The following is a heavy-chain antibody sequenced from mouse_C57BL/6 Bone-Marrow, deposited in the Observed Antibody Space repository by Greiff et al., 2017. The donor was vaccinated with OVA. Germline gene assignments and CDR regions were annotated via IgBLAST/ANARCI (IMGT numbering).Heavy chain of an antibody. V-gene: IGHV1-19*01. J-gene: IGHJ2*01. D-gene: IGHD3-1*01. CDR1: GYTFTDYY. Sequence: VHVKQSGPVLVKPGASVKMSCKASGYTFTDYYMNWVKQSHGKSLEWIGVINPYNGGTSYNQKFKGKATLTVDKSSSTAYMELNSLTSEDSAVYYCASTAHPYYFDYWGQGTTLTVSS. CDR2: INPYNGGT. CDR3: ASTAHPYYFDY.